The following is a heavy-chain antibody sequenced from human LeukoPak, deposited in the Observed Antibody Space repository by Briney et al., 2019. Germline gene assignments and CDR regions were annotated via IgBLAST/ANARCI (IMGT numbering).Heavy chain of an antibody. D-gene: IGHD3-10*01. CDR3: ARDRGYGSGSYDY. Sequence: GGSLRLSCAASGFTVSSNYLSWVRQAPGKGLEWVSVIYSGGTIYYADSVKGRFTISRDNSKNTVYLQMNSLRVEDTAVYYCARDRGYGSGSYDYWGQGTLVTVSS. CDR1: GFTVSSNY. CDR2: IYSGGTI. V-gene: IGHV3-66*01. J-gene: IGHJ4*01.